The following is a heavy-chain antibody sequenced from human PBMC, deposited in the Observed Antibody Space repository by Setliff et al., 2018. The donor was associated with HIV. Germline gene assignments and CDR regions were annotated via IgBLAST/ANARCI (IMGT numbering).Heavy chain of an antibody. Sequence: PSETLSLTCAVSGGSISSGGYSWSWIRQPPGKGLEWIGYIYHSGSTYYNPSLKSRVTISVDRSKNQFSLKLSSVTAADTAVYYCARAEGYCRGGSCYRVPFAFDIWGQGTMVTVSS. CDR3: ARAEGYCRGGSCYRVPFAFDI. D-gene: IGHD2-15*01. CDR1: GGSISSGGYS. V-gene: IGHV4-30-2*01. CDR2: IYHSGST. J-gene: IGHJ3*02.